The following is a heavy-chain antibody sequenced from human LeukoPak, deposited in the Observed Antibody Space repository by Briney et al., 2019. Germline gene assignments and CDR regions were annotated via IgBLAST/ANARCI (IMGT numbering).Heavy chain of an antibody. CDR1: GGSISSSSYY. Sequence: MTSETLSLTCTVSGGSISSSSYYWGWIRQPPGKGLEWIGSIYHSGSTYYNPSLKSRVTISVDTSNNQFSLRLSSVTAADTAVYYCARAEFSSGDFDYWGQGTLVTVSS. D-gene: IGHD6-19*01. J-gene: IGHJ4*02. V-gene: IGHV4-39*07. CDR2: IYHSGST. CDR3: ARAEFSSGDFDY.